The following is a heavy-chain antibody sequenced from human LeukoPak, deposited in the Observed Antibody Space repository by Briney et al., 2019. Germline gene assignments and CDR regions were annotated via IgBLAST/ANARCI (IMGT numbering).Heavy chain of an antibody. CDR3: TRGSSGRRDN. Sequence: GASVTASCMASGYTFTSCDINWVRQATGQGLEWMGWMNPNSGKTVYGQSFQGRITMTRDISIGTAYMGLSNLTSEDTAIYYCTRGSSGRRDNWGQGTLVTVSA. CDR2: MNPNSGKT. D-gene: IGHD6-19*01. V-gene: IGHV1-8*01. J-gene: IGHJ4*02. CDR1: GYTFTSCD.